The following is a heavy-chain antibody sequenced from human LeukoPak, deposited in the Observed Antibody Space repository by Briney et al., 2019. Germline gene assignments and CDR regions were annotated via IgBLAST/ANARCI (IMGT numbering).Heavy chain of an antibody. Sequence: SSETLSLTCTVSGGSISSYYWSWIRQPPGKGLEWIGYIYYSGSTNYNPSLKSRVIISVDTSKNQFSLKLSSVTAADTAVYYCARQSTNVYFDYWGQGTLVTVSS. CDR3: ARQSTNVYFDY. J-gene: IGHJ4*02. CDR2: IYYSGST. D-gene: IGHD2-2*01. V-gene: IGHV4-59*08. CDR1: GGSISSYY.